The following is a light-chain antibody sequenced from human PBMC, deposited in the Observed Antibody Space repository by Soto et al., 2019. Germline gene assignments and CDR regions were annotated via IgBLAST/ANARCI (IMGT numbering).Light chain of an antibody. CDR1: RSNIGADYD. CDR2: GDI. J-gene: IGLJ1*01. V-gene: IGLV1-40*01. Sequence: QSVLTQPPSVSGAPVQRVTISCTGSRSNIGADYDVHWYKQLPGTAPKLLIYGDINRPSGVPDRFTGSKSGTSASLAITGLQAEDEAVYYCQSYDSSLFYVFGTGTKVTVL. CDR3: QSYDSSLFYV.